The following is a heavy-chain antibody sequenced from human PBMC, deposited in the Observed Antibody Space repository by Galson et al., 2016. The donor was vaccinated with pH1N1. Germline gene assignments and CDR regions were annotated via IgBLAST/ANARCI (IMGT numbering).Heavy chain of an antibody. J-gene: IGHJ4*02. V-gene: IGHV1-2*02. CDR3: ARVTPTEPFDY. D-gene: IGHD2-15*01. Sequence: SVKVSCKASGYTFPRFYLHWVRQAPGQGLEWMGWIDPKSGNTHYAQKFQGRVNVTRDTSISTAYMHLSGLIYDDAAVYYCARVTPTEPFDYWGQGALVTASS. CDR2: IDPKSGNT. CDR1: GYTFPRFY.